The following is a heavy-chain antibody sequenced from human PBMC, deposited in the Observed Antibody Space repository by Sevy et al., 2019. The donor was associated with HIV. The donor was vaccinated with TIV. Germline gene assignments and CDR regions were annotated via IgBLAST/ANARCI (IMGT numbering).Heavy chain of an antibody. CDR2: LYSTGST. CDR1: GGSISSSSYF. D-gene: IGHD6-19*01. V-gene: IGHV4-39*01. CDR3: ATPRDSGWYEGTGGYFDL. Sequence: SETLSLTCTVSGGSISSSSYFWGWIRQPPGKGLEWIGSLYSTGSTSYNPSLRSRVTVSAATSKNQFSLRLTSVIATDTAVYYCATPRDSGWYEGTGGYFDLWGRGTLITVSS. J-gene: IGHJ2*01.